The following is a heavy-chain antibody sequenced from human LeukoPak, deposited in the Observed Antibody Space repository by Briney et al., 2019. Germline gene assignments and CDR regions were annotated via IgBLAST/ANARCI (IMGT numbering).Heavy chain of an antibody. V-gene: IGHV4-61*01. D-gene: IGHD3-9*01. J-gene: IGHJ4*02. Sequence: SETLSLTCTLSGGSINTGTYYWTWIRQPPGKGLEWIGYIYYSGSTNYNPSLKSRVTISVDTSKNQFSLKLSSVTAADTAVYYCARLGAGVRYFDWLLSDSAPYYFDYWGQGTLVTVSS. CDR1: GGSINTGTYY. CDR3: ARLGAGVRYFDWLLSDSAPYYFDY. CDR2: IYYSGST.